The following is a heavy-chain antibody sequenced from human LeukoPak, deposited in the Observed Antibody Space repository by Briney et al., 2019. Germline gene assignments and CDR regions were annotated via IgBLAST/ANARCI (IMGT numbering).Heavy chain of an antibody. V-gene: IGHV3-48*04. D-gene: IGHD4-11*01. CDR2: ISSSSSTI. CDR1: GFTFSSYS. J-gene: IGHJ4*02. CDR3: ARDQAVISDY. Sequence: GGSLRLSCAASGFTFSSYSMNWVRQAPGKGLEWVSYISSSSSTIYYADSVKGRFTISRDNAKNSLYLQMNSLRAEDSAIYYCARDQAVISDYWGQGTLVTVSS.